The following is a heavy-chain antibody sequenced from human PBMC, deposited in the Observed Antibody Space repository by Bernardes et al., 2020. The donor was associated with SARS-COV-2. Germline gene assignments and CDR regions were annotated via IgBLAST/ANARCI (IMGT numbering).Heavy chain of an antibody. J-gene: IGHJ5*02. CDR3: TRDPSGTSPA. Sequence: GGSLRLSCASSGFSFNTFWMHWVRQVPGKGLVWVSHIDSDGSRKNYADSVKGRFTIFRDNAKNTLYLQMNSLRVEDTAVYYCTRDPSGTSPAWGQGTLVTVSS. V-gene: IGHV3-74*01. CDR1: GFSFNTFW. D-gene: IGHD1-1*01. CDR2: IDSDGSRK.